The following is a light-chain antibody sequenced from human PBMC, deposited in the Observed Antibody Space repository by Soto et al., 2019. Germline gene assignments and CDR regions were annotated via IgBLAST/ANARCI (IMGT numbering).Light chain of an antibody. Sequence: QLVLTQSPSASASLGASVKLTCTLSSGHSNYAIAWHQQQPEKGPRYLMKLNSDGSHSKGDGIPDRSSGSSSGAERYLTISSLQSEDDADYYCQTGGTGLYVVFGGGTKLTVL. CDR3: QTGGTGLYVV. J-gene: IGLJ2*01. V-gene: IGLV4-69*01. CDR1: SGHSNYA. CDR2: LNSDGSH.